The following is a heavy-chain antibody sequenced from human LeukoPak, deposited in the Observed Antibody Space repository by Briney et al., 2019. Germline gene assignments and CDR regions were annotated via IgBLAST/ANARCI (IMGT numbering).Heavy chain of an antibody. D-gene: IGHD3-9*01. CDR2: TNHSGNT. CDR3: ARAGVWLPAV. V-gene: IGHV4-4*02. J-gene: IGHJ4*02. Sequence: SGTLSLTCAVSGASISSDKWWSWVRQPPGKGLEWIGETNHSGNTNYSPSLKSRVTMSTDKSKNEFSLRLTSVTAADTAVYYCARAGVWLPAVWGQGTLVTVPS. CDR1: GASISSDKW.